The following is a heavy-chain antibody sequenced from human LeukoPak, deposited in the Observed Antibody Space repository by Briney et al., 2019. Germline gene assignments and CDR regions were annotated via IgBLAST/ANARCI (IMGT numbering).Heavy chain of an antibody. CDR2: IYYSGST. Sequence: SETLSLTCTVSGGSISSYYWSWIRQPPGKGLEWIGYIYYSGSTNYNPSLKSRVTISVDTSKNQISLKLSSVTAADTAVYYCARVKAAALIDYWGQGTLVTVSS. CDR1: GGSISSYY. CDR3: ARVKAAALIDY. D-gene: IGHD6-13*01. V-gene: IGHV4-59*01. J-gene: IGHJ4*02.